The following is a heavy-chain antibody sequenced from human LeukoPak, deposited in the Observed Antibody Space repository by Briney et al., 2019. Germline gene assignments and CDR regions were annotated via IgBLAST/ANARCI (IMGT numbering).Heavy chain of an antibody. Sequence: EGSLRLSCVASGFTFSSYSMNWVRQAPGKGLEWVSYISYSSSTIYYADSVKGRFTISRDNAKKSLYLQMNSLRDEDTAVYFCARHRTSGWSEFDPWGQGTLVTVSS. CDR3: ARHRTSGWSEFDP. CDR2: ISYSSSTI. J-gene: IGHJ5*02. D-gene: IGHD6-19*01. V-gene: IGHV3-48*02. CDR1: GFTFSSYS.